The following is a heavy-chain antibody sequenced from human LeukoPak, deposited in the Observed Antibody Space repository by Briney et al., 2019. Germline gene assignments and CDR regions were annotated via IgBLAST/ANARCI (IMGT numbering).Heavy chain of an antibody. V-gene: IGHV3-11*01. J-gene: IGHJ4*02. CDR2: ISNSGSFI. CDR1: GFTFSDYY. D-gene: IGHD3-3*01. Sequence: GGSLRLSCAASGFTFSDYYMSWIRQAPGKGLEWVSYISNSGSFIYYSDSVKGRFTISRDNSKNTLYLQMNSLRAEDTAVYYCAKDSRFLEWFIPIPIDYWGQGTLVTVSS. CDR3: AKDSRFLEWFIPIPIDY.